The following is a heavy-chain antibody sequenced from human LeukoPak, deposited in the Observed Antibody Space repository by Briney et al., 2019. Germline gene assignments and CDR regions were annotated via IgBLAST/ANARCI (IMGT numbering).Heavy chain of an antibody. J-gene: IGHJ5*01. Sequence: GGSLRLSCAASGCPFTNNYMSWVRQAPGKGLEWVSVINIGGSVSYADSVKGRFTISRDNSNSTLYLQMNSLRVEDTALYYCARVRRQVGSRWFDSWGQGTLVTVSS. D-gene: IGHD1-26*01. CDR2: INIGGSV. CDR3: ARVRRQVGSRWFDS. CDR1: GCPFTNNY. V-gene: IGHV3-53*01.